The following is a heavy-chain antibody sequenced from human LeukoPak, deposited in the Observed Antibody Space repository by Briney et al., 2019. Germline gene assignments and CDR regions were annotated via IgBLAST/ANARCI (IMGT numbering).Heavy chain of an antibody. J-gene: IGHJ4*02. CDR3: ARRDDSSGYHKIFDY. D-gene: IGHD3-22*01. V-gene: IGHV4-39*01. CDR1: GGSISSSSYY. CDR2: IYYSGST. Sequence: PSETLSLTCTVSGGSISSSSYYWGWIRQPPGKGLEWIGSIYYSGSTYYNPSLKSRVTISVDTSKNQFYLKLSSLTAAGTAVYFCARRDDSSGYHKIFDYWGPGTLVTVSS.